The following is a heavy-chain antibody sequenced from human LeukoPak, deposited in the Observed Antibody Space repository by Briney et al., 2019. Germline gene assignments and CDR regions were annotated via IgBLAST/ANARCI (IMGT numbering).Heavy chain of an antibody. D-gene: IGHD2/OR15-2a*01. Sequence: PGGSLRLSCAASGFTFSDYEMNWVRQAPGKGLQWVSYLSSSGSTIYYADSVKGRFTISRDNAKNSLYLQMNSLRAEDTAVYYCARDDYFSFGMDVWGQGTTVTVSS. CDR2: LSSSGSTI. J-gene: IGHJ6*02. V-gene: IGHV3-48*03. CDR3: ARDDYFSFGMDV. CDR1: GFTFSDYE.